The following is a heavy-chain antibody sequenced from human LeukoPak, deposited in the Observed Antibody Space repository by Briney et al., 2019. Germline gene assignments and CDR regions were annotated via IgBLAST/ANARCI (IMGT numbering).Heavy chain of an antibody. D-gene: IGHD6-13*01. J-gene: IGHJ2*01. CDR1: GFTFSSYD. V-gene: IGHV3-13*01. Sequence: GGSLRLASAASGFTFSSYDIHWVRQATGKGLEWVSGIGTAGEIYYPGSGKGRFTISRENAKNSLYLQMNSLRAGDAAVYYCARAAYSSTWYSRYFDLWGRGTLVTVSS. CDR2: IGTAGEI. CDR3: ARAAYSSTWYSRYFDL.